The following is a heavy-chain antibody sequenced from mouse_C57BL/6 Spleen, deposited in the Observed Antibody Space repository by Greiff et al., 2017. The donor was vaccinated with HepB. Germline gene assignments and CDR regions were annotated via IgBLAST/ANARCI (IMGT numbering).Heavy chain of an antibody. CDR1: GYTFTDYY. Sequence: QVQLQQSGPELVKPGASVKISCKASGYTFTDYYINWVKQRPGQGLEWIGWIFPGSGSTYYNEKFKGKATLTVDKSSSTAYMLLSSLTSEDSAVYFCSITTVVAKAMDYGGQGTSVTVSS. J-gene: IGHJ4*01. CDR2: IFPGSGST. V-gene: IGHV1-75*01. D-gene: IGHD1-1*01. CDR3: SITTVVAKAMDY.